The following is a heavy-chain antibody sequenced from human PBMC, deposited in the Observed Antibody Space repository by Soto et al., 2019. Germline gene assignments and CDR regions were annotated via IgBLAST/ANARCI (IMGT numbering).Heavy chain of an antibody. Sequence: KYPLASVKVSCKASGYTFTSYYMHWVRQAPGQGLEWMGIINPSGGSTSYAQKFQGRVTMTRDTSTSTVYMELSSLRSEDTAVYYCARTEKVVTPRYGFDYWGQGTLVTVPQ. CDR3: ARTEKVVTPRYGFDY. CDR2: INPSGGST. J-gene: IGHJ4*02. V-gene: IGHV1-46*01. D-gene: IGHD2-21*02. CDR1: GYTFTSYY.